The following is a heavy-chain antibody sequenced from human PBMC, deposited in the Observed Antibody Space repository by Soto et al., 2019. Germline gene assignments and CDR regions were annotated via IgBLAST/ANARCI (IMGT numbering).Heavy chain of an antibody. CDR1: GGSFSGYY. V-gene: IGHV4-34*01. D-gene: IGHD2-2*01. J-gene: IGHJ5*02. CDR3: AREGSGYCSSTSCPRFDP. CDR2: INHSGST. Sequence: SETLSLTCAVYGGSFSGYYWSWIRQPPGKGLEWIGEINHSGSTNYNPSLKSRVTISVDTSKNQFSLKLSSVTAADTAVYYCAREGSGYCSSTSCPRFDPWGQGTLVTVSS.